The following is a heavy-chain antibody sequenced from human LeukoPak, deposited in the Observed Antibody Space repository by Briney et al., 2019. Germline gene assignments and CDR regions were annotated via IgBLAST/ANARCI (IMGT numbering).Heavy chain of an antibody. Sequence: GASVKVSCKASGYTFTSYAMNWVRQAPGQGLEWMGWINTNTGNPTYAQGFTGRFVFSLDTSVSTAYLQISSLKAEDTAVYYCATLAAGVTTAIGNGLVDYWGQGTLVTVSS. D-gene: IGHD6-25*01. CDR3: ATLAAGVTTAIGNGLVDY. V-gene: IGHV7-4-1*02. CDR1: GYTFTSYA. CDR2: INTNTGNP. J-gene: IGHJ4*02.